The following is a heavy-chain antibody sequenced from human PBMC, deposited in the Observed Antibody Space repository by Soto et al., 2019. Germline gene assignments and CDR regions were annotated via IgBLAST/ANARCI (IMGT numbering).Heavy chain of an antibody. CDR2: IYPGDSDS. CDR3: ARFAAAATFMNY. CDR1: GYNFNTYW. J-gene: IGHJ4*02. D-gene: IGHD6-13*01. Sequence: GESLKISCEASGYNFNTYWIGWVRQMPGRGLEWMAVIYPGDSDSKYSPSFEDHITISADRSINTAYLQWDSLKASDTAIYFCARFAAAATFMNYGGQGTPVTVST. V-gene: IGHV5-51*01.